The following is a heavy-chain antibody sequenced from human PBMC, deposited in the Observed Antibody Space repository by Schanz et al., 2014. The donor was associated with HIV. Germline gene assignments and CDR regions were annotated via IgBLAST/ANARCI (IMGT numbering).Heavy chain of an antibody. Sequence: EVQLLESGGGLEQPGGSLRFSCAASGFNFNNYAMTWVRQAPGKGLEWVSSISGSGVSTFYAGSVKGRFAISRDKSKNTLYLQMNSLRVEDTAVYYCAKMARSVAANTNFDYWGQGTLVTVSS. V-gene: IGHV3-23*01. CDR2: ISGSGVST. D-gene: IGHD6-19*01. CDR3: AKMARSVAANTNFDY. J-gene: IGHJ4*02. CDR1: GFNFNNYA.